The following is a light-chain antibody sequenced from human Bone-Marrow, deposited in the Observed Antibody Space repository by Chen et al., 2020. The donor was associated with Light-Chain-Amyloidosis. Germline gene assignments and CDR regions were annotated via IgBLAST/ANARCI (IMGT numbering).Light chain of an antibody. J-gene: IGKJ1*01. CDR1: QSLLQSNGYKY. CDR2: LGS. CDR3: MQALQAPWT. Sequence: DIVMTQSPLSLPVTPGEPAPISCRSSQSLLQSNGYKYLDWYLQKPGQSPQLLIYLGSNRASGVPDRFSGSGSGTDFTLKISRVEAEDVGVYYCMQALQAPWTFGQGTKVEIK. V-gene: IGKV2-28*01.